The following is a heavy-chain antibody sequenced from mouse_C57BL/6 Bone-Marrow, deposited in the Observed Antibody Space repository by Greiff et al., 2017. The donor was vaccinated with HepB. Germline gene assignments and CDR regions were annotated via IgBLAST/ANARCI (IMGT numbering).Heavy chain of an antibody. CDR1: GFTFSDYY. CDR3: ARHENGGFAY. V-gene: IGHV5-12*01. CDR2: ISNGGGST. J-gene: IGHJ3*01. Sequence: EVKLVESGGGLVQPGGSLKLSCAASGFTFSDYYMYWVRQTPEKRLEWVAYISNGGGSTDYPDTVKGRFTIARDKAKNTLYLQMSRLKSEDTAMYYCARHENGGFAYWGQGTLVTVSA.